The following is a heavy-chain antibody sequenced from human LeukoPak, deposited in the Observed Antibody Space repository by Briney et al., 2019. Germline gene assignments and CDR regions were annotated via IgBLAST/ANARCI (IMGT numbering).Heavy chain of an antibody. CDR3: ANPQGRGYDYLDY. CDR2: ISIDGREK. D-gene: IGHD5-12*01. Sequence: VGSLRLSCAASGFSFRNYGRHWVRQAPGKGLEWVAVISIDGREKYYADSVKGRFTISRDNSKNTLYLQMNSLRGDDTAVYYCANPQGRGYDYLDYWGQGTLVTVSS. J-gene: IGHJ4*02. CDR1: GFSFRNYG. V-gene: IGHV3-30*18.